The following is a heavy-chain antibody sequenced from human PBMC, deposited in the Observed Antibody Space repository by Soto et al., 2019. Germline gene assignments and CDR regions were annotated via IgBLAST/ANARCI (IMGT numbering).Heavy chain of an antibody. CDR3: ARCYGVSDAFDI. Sequence: SETLSLTCTVSGGSISSYYWSWIRQPPGKGLEWIGYIYYSGSTNYNPSLKSRVTISVDTSKNQFSLKLSSVTAADTAVYYCARCYGVSDAFDIWGQGTMVTVSS. D-gene: IGHD4-17*01. J-gene: IGHJ3*02. CDR1: GGSISSYY. CDR2: IYYSGST. V-gene: IGHV4-59*01.